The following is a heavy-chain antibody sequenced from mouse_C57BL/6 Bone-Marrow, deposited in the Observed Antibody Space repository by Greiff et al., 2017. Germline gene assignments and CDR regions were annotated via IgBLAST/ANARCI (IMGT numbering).Heavy chain of an antibody. Sequence: QVQLQQPGAELVMPGASVKLSCKASGYTFTSYWMHWVKQRPGQGLEWIGEIDPSDSYTNYNQKFKGKSTLTVDNSYSTAYMQLSSLTSEDTAVFDCSRESYYGSSLYYYAMDYWGQGTSVTVSS. CDR2: IDPSDSYT. V-gene: IGHV1-69*01. CDR1: GYTFTSYW. J-gene: IGHJ4*01. D-gene: IGHD1-1*01. CDR3: SRESYYGSSLYYYAMDY.